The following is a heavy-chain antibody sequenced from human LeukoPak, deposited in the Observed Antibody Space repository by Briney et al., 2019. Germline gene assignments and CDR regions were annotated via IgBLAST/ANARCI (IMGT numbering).Heavy chain of an antibody. V-gene: IGHV4-59*01. D-gene: IGHD1-1*01. CDR3: ARARTRGNNWYFDY. J-gene: IGHJ4*02. CDR2: VYYRVNT. CDR1: GGXGDSINTYY. Sequence: SETLSLTCTVSGGXGDSINTYYWNWIRQPPGKGLEWIGYVYYRVNTNYNPSLKSRLTISVDTSKSQFSLKVSSVTAADTAVYYCARARTRGNNWYFDYWGQGILVTVSS.